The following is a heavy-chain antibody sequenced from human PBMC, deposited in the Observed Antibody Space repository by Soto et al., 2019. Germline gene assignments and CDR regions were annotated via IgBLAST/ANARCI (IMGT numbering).Heavy chain of an antibody. CDR1: GGSFSGYY. D-gene: IGHD3-9*01. CDR3: AATQLRLFDWSTSPASLQH. V-gene: IGHV4-34*01. Sequence: QVHLQQWGAGLLKPSETLSLTCAVYGGSFSGYYWSWIRQPPGKGLEWIGEINHSGSTNYNPSLKSRVTLSVDTSQNQFSLKLSSVTAADTAVYYCAATQLRLFDWSTSPASLQHWGQGTLVTVSS. CDR2: INHSGST. J-gene: IGHJ1*01.